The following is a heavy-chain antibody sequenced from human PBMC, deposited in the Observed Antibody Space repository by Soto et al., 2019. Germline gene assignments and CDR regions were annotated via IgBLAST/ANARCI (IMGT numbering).Heavy chain of an antibody. CDR2: IYYSGST. CDR1: GGSISSDY. D-gene: IGHD6-19*01. J-gene: IGHJ2*01. V-gene: IGHV4-59*01. Sequence: QVQLQESGPGLVKPSETMSLTCTVSGGSISSDYWSWIRQPPGKGLEWIGYIYYSGSTNYNPSLKSRVTISVDTSKNQFSLKLSSVTAADTAVYYCASGGSSGWSRYFDLWGRGTLVTVSS. CDR3: ASGGSSGWSRYFDL.